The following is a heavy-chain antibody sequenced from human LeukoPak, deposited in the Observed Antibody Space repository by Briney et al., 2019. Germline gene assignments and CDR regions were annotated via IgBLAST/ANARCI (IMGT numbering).Heavy chain of an antibody. Sequence: GESLRLSCAASGFTFSSNWMHWVRQAPGKGLVWVSYISTDESATAYADSVKGRFTISRDNAKNTLYLQMNSLRGEDTAVYYCARGRPGHYFDYWGQGTLVTVSS. J-gene: IGHJ4*02. V-gene: IGHV3-74*01. CDR1: GFTFSSNW. CDR2: ISTDESAT. CDR3: ARGRPGHYFDY.